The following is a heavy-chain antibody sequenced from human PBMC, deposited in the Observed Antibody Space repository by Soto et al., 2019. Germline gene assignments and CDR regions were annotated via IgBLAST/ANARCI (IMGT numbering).Heavy chain of an antibody. V-gene: IGHV4-59*01. Sequence: PSETLSLTCTVSGGSISSYYWIWTRQPPGKGLEWIGYIYYSGSTNYNPSLKSRVTISVDTSKNQFSLKLSSVTAADTAVYYCARSPLKVGATLWWFDPWGQGTVVTVSS. J-gene: IGHJ5*02. CDR1: GGSISSYY. D-gene: IGHD1-26*01. CDR2: IYYSGST. CDR3: ARSPLKVGATLWWFDP.